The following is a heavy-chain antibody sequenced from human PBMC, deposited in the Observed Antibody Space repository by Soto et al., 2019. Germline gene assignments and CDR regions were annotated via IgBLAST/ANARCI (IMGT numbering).Heavy chain of an antibody. J-gene: IGHJ5*02. CDR2: INPSGGST. V-gene: IGHV1-46*01. CDR1: GYTFTSYY. CDR3: ARPRHCSGGSCQNWFDP. D-gene: IGHD2-15*01. Sequence: GAAVKVSCKACGYTFTSYYMHWVRQAPGQGLEWMGIINPSGGSTSYAQKFQGRVTMTRDTSTSTVYMELSSLRSEDTAVYYCARPRHCSGGSCQNWFDPWGQGTLVTVSS.